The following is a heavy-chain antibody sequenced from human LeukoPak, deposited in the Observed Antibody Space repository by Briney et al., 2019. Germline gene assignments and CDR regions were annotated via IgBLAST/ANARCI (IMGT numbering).Heavy chain of an antibody. J-gene: IGHJ4*02. V-gene: IGHV4-39*01. D-gene: IGHD3-10*01. CDR3: ARLRVGDGRVDY. CDR1: GGSISSSSYY. CDR2: IYYSGST. Sequence: PSETLSLTCTVSGGSISSSSYYWGWIRQPPGKGLERIGSIYYSGSTYYNPSLKSRVTISVDTSKNQFSLKLSSVTAADTAVYYCARLRVGDGRVDYWGQGTLVTVSS.